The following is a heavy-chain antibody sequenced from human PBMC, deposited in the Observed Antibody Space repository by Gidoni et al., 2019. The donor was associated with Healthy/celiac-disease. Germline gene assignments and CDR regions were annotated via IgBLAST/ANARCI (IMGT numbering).Heavy chain of an antibody. V-gene: IGHV3-23*01. CDR3: AKDLGGATYFDY. J-gene: IGHJ4*02. CDR2: ISGSGGST. Sequence: EVQLLESGGGLVQPGGSLRLYCAAAGFTFSSYAMSWVRQAPGKGLEWVSAISGSGGSTYYADSVKGRFTISRDNSKNTLYLQMNSLRAEDTAVYYCAKDLGGATYFDYWGQGTLVTVSS. CDR1: GFTFSSYA. D-gene: IGHD1-26*01.